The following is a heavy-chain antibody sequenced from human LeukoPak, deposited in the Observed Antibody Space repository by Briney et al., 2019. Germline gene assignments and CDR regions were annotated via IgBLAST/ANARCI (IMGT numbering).Heavy chain of an antibody. V-gene: IGHV3-30*04. CDR3: ARDPTYSSAFNYFDS. Sequence: GGSLRLSCAASGFTFSSYAMHWVRQAPGKGLEWVAVISYDGSNKYYADSVKGRFTISRDNSKNTLYLQMSSLRAEDTAVYYCARDPTYSSAFNYFDSWGQGTLVTVSS. J-gene: IGHJ4*02. CDR1: GFTFSSYA. D-gene: IGHD6-19*01. CDR2: ISYDGSNK.